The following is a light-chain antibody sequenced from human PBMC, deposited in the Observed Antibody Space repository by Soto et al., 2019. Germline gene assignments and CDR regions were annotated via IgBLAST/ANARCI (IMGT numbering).Light chain of an antibody. Sequence: EIQMTQSPASLSASIGDRVTITCRASQSISNYLNWYQHKPGKAPILLVYGGSNLESGVPARFSGSGSGTEFTLTISSLQPEDLATYYCQQSYGALTFGQGTRLDIK. V-gene: IGKV1-39*01. J-gene: IGKJ5*01. CDR1: QSISNY. CDR3: QQSYGALT. CDR2: GGS.